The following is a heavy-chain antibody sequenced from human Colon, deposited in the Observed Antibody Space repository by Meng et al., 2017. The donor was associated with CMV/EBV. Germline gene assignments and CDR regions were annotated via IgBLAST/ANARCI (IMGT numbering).Heavy chain of an antibody. V-gene: IGHV3-72*01. CDR1: GFGFSGHY. CDR2: TSNKANSYTT. J-gene: IGHJ4*02. CDR3: VRVVD. Sequence: SLGISGVGSGFGFSGHYMDWVRQAPGKGLEWVGRTSNKANSYTTEYAASVKGRFTISRDDSKNSLYLQMNSLKTEDTAVYYCVRVVDWGQGTLVTVSS.